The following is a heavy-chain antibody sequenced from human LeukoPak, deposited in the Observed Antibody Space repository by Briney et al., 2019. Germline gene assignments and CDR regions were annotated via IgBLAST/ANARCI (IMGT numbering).Heavy chain of an antibody. V-gene: IGHV4-59*01. CDR3: ARVAETGTFFDY. CDR2: NYSSGST. J-gene: IGHJ4*02. D-gene: IGHD1-1*01. CDR1: GGSISSYY. Sequence: SETLSLSCTVSGGSISSYYWSWIRQPPGKGLEWVGYNYSSGSTNYNPSLKSRVTISVDTSKNQFSLKLSSVTAADTAVYYCARVAETGTFFDYWGQGTLVTVSS.